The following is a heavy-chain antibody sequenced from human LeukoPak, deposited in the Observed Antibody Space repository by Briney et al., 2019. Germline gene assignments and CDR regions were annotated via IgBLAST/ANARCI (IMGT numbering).Heavy chain of an antibody. V-gene: IGHV3-48*02. D-gene: IGHD6-13*01. CDR2: VSTSSSTI. CDR3: ARDGGSWSRVPTWADY. J-gene: IGHJ4*02. CDR1: GFTFSSHS. Sequence: GGSLRLSCAASGFTFSSHSMNWVRQAPGKGLEWVSFVSTSSSTIYYADSVKGRFTISRDNAKTSLFLQMNSLRDEDTAVYYCARDGGSWSRVPTWADYWGQGTLVTVSS.